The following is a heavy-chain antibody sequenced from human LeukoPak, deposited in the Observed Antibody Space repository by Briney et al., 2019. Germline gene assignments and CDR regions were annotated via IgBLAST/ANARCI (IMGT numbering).Heavy chain of an antibody. CDR2: ISGSGGST. J-gene: IGHJ4*02. V-gene: IGHV3-23*01. D-gene: IGHD3-3*01. CDR1: GFTFSSYA. Sequence: GGSLRLSCAASGFTFSSYAMSWVRQAPGKGLEWVSAISGSGGSTYYADSVKGRFTISRDNSKNTLYLHMNSLRAEDTAVYYCAKGHYDFWSGLAYFDYWGQGTLVTVSS. CDR3: AKGHYDFWSGLAYFDY.